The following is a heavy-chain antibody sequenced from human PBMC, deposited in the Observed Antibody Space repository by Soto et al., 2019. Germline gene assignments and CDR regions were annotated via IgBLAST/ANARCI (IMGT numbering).Heavy chain of an antibody. CDR2: IYPGDSDT. CDR3: ARCSEPYYDSSGYYFGGMDV. J-gene: IGHJ6*02. Sequence: PGESLKISCNGSGYSFTSYWIGWVRQMPGKGLEWMGIIYPGDSDTRYSPSFQGQVTISADKSISTAYLQWSSLKASDTAMYYCARCSEPYYDSSGYYFGGMDVWGQGTKVTDSS. V-gene: IGHV5-51*01. D-gene: IGHD3-22*01. CDR1: GYSFTSYW.